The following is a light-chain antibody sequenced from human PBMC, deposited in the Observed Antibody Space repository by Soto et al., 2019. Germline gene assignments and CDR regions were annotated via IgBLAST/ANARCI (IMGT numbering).Light chain of an antibody. V-gene: IGKV3-11*01. J-gene: IGKJ4*01. CDR1: QSVSSY. Sequence: EVVLTQSPATLSLSPGETATLSCMAIQSVSSYLAWSHQKPGQTTSRLIYDASKTATGILARFSGRGSGTDFTLRISSLEPVDFAVCYCEQQSGWHPALSFGGGTEVEIK. CDR3: EQQSGWHPALS. CDR2: DAS.